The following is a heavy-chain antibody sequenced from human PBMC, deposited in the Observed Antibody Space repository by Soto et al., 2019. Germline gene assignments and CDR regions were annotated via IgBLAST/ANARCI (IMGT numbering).Heavy chain of an antibody. V-gene: IGHV3-49*04. Sequence: GGSLRLSCTASGFTFGDYAMSWVRQAPGKGLEWVGFIRSKAYGGTTEYAASVKGRFTISRDDSKSIAYLQMNSLKTEDTAVYYCTRDSSRWPYYYYGMDVWGQGTTVTVSS. CDR3: TRDSSRWPYYYYGMDV. D-gene: IGHD6-13*01. CDR1: GFTFGDYA. J-gene: IGHJ6*02. CDR2: IRSKAYGGTT.